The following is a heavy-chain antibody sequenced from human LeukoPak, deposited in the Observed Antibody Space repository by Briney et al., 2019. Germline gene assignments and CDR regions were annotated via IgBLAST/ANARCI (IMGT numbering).Heavy chain of an antibody. CDR1: GDSLSSSSAA. V-gene: IGHV6-1*01. CDR2: TQYRSRWFN. CDR3: TKVAAGGGYYGMDV. D-gene: IGHD6-25*01. J-gene: IGHJ6*04. Sequence: SQTLSLTCAISGDSLSSSSAAWNWIRQSPSRGLEWLGRTQYRSRWFNDYAVSVKSRITIDPDTSKNQFSLHLNSVTPEDTAVYYCTKVAAGGGYYGMDVWGKGTTVTVSS.